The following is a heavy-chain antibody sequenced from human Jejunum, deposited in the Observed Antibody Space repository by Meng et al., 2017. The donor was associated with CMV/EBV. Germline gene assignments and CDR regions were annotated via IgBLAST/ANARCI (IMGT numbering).Heavy chain of an antibody. CDR1: GFSFSDFA. Sequence: VQLSVYGGDFRQPGGSLTLFCAASGFSFSDFAMNWVRQAPGQGLESVTYIRYDGNNKYYADSVKGRFTISRDNSKNTVYLQMNSLRVEDTAVYYCAGGNDYGDYWGQGSLVTVAS. D-gene: IGHD3-16*01. CDR3: AGGNDYGDY. CDR2: IRYDGNNK. V-gene: IGHV3-30*02. J-gene: IGHJ4*02.